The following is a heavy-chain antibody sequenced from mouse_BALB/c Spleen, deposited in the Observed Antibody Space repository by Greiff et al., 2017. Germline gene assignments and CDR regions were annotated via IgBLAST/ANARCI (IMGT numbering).Heavy chain of an antibody. D-gene: IGHD2-3*01. CDR3: ARVIYDGYLYYAMDY. CDR2: IWAGGST. Sequence: VKVVESGPGLVAPSQSLSITCTVSGFSLTSYGVHWVRQPPGKGLEWLGVIWAGGSTNYNSALMSRLSISKDNSKSQVFLKMNSLQTDDTAMYYCARVIYDGYLYYAMDYWGQGTSVTVSS. CDR1: GFSLTSYG. J-gene: IGHJ4*01. V-gene: IGHV2-9*02.